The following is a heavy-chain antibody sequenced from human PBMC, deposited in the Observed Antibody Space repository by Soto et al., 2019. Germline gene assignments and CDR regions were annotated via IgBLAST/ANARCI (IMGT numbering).Heavy chain of an antibody. CDR3: ARGDSTDCSNGVCSFFYNHDMDV. CDR1: GYSFTDYH. V-gene: IGHV1-2*04. Sequence: ASVKVSCKASGYSFTDYHIHWVRQAPGQGLEWLGRINPKSGGTSTAQKFQGWVTMATDTSISTASMELTRLTSDDTAIYYCARGDSTDCSNGVCSFFYNHDMDVWGQGATVTVSS. CDR2: INPKSGGT. J-gene: IGHJ6*02. D-gene: IGHD2-8*01.